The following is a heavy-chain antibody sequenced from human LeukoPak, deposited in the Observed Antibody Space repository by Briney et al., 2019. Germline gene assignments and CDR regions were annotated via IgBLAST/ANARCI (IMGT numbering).Heavy chain of an antibody. CDR1: GGSISSYY. V-gene: IGHV4-59*01. D-gene: IGHD3-3*01. CDR3: ARGVTYYDFWSGSHSFDP. CDR2: IYYSGST. J-gene: IGHJ5*02. Sequence: PSETLSLTCTVSGGSISSYYWSWIRQPPGKGLEWIGYIYYSGSTNYNPSLKSRVTISVDTSKNQFSLKLSSVTAADTAVYYSARGVTYYDFWSGSHSFDPWGQGTLVTVSS.